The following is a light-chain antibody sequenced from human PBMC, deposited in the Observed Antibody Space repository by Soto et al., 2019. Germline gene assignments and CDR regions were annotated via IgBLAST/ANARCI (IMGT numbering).Light chain of an antibody. CDR2: DAS. Sequence: EFVLTQSPATLSLSPGERATLSCRASQSVSSYLAWYQQRPGQAPRLLIYDASNRATGIPARFSGSGSGTDFTLTISSLEPEDFAVYYCQQRSNFFGGGTKVEIK. CDR1: QSVSSY. V-gene: IGKV3-11*01. J-gene: IGKJ4*01. CDR3: QQRSNF.